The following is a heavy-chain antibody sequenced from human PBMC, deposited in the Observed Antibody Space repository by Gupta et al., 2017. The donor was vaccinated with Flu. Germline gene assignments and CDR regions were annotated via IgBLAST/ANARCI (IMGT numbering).Heavy chain of an antibody. D-gene: IGHD4-17*01. CDR2: IRSKAHGGTT. CDR1: GFTFAEYA. Sequence: EVQLVEAGGGLVQPGRSLRLSCTASGFTFAEYAVSWFRQPPGKGLEWVGFIRSKAHGGTTEYAASVKGRFTFSRDDSKSIAYLQMNSLKTEDTAVYYCTRDGPNDYGDYAIFENWGQGTLVTVSS. V-gene: IGHV3-49*03. J-gene: IGHJ4*02. CDR3: TRDGPNDYGDYAIFEN.